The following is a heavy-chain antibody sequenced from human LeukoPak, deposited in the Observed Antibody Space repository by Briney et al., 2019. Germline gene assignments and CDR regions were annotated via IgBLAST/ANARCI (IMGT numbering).Heavy chain of an antibody. CDR1: GGSFSGYY. CDR2: INHSGST. CDR3: ARAGYCSGGSCYSGAKWFDP. Sequence: PSETLSLTCAVYGGSFSGYYWSWIRQPPGKGLEWIGEINHSGSTNYNPSLKSRVTISVDTSKNQFSLTLSSVTAADTAVYYCARAGYCSGGSCYSGAKWFDPWGQGTLVTVSS. V-gene: IGHV4-34*01. D-gene: IGHD2-15*01. J-gene: IGHJ5*02.